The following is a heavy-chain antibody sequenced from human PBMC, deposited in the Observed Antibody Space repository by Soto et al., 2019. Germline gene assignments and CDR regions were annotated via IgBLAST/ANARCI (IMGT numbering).Heavy chain of an antibody. CDR1: GDSITSNSYF. D-gene: IGHD5-18*01. Sequence: PSETLSLTCTVSGDSITSNSYFWAWIRQPPGLGLEWIGEIYHSGSTNYNPSLKSRVNISVDKSTNQFSLRLTSVTAADTAVYYCARDRTSAGGFSRRWIDPWGQGTLVTVSS. CDR2: IYHSGST. V-gene: IGHV4-39*07. CDR3: ARDRTSAGGFSRRWIDP. J-gene: IGHJ5*02.